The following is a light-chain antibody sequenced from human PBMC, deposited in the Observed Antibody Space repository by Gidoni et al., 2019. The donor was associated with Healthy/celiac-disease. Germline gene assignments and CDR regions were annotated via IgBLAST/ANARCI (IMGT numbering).Light chain of an antibody. CDR3: QQRSNWTLT. Sequence: EIVLTQSPATLSLSPVERATLSCRSSQSVSSYLAWYQQKPGQAPRLLIYDASNRANGIPARFSGSGSGTDFTLTISSLEPEDFAVYYCQQRSNWTLTFGGGTKVEIK. CDR2: DAS. V-gene: IGKV3-11*01. J-gene: IGKJ4*01. CDR1: QSVSSY.